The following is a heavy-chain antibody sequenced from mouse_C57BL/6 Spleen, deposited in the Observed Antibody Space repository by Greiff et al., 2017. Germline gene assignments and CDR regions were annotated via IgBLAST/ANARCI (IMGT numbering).Heavy chain of an antibody. J-gene: IGHJ2*01. CDR3: TPYGSSWWY. Sequence: EVQLQESGPVLARPGASVKMSCKTSGYTFTSYWMHWVKQRPGQGLEWIGAIYPGNSDTSYNQKFKGKSKLTAVTSASTAYIELSNQTNEDSAVYYCTPYGSSWWYWGQGTTLTVSS. D-gene: IGHD1-1*01. CDR1: GYTFTSYW. V-gene: IGHV1-5*01. CDR2: IYPGNSDT.